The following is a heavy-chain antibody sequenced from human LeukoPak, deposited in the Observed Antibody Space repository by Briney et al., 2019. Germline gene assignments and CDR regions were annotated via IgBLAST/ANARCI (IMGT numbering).Heavy chain of an antibody. Sequence: GGSLRLSCAASAFSFGSYAMNWVRQAPGKGLEWVSSSSGSGGSTYYADSVKGRFTISRDNSKNTLYMQMNSLRGDDTAVYYCARDPDDYGDPDAFDMWGQGTMVTVSS. CDR3: ARDPDDYGDPDAFDM. V-gene: IGHV3-23*01. CDR2: SSGSGGST. CDR1: AFSFGSYA. D-gene: IGHD4-17*01. J-gene: IGHJ3*02.